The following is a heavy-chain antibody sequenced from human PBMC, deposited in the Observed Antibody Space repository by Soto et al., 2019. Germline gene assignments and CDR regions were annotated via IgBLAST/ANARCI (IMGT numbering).Heavy chain of an antibody. J-gene: IGHJ4*02. V-gene: IGHV1-8*01. CDR2: INPNSGNI. D-gene: IGHD3-10*01. CDR3: ARGRASGSYYLLDF. Sequence: ASVKVSCKASGNTFTSYDINWVRQATGHGLEWMGWINPNSGNIGYAQKFQGRVTMTRDTAIRTAYMEVSRLRSDDTAVYYCARGRASGSYYLLDFWGQGTLVTVSS. CDR1: GNTFTSYD.